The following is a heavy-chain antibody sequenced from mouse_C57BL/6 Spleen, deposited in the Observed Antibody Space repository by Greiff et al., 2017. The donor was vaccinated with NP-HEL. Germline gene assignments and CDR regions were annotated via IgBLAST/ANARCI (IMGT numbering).Heavy chain of an antibody. J-gene: IGHJ4*01. Sequence: VQLKESGPELVKPGASVKMSCKASGYTFTDYNMHWVKQSHGKSLEWIGYINPNNGGTSYNQKFKGKATLTVNKSSSTAYMELRSLTSEDSAVYYCARCEYYGSSYIYYYAMDYWGQGTSVTVSS. CDR3: ARCEYYGSSYIYYYAMDY. V-gene: IGHV1-22*01. CDR2: INPNNGGT. D-gene: IGHD1-1*01. CDR1: GYTFTDYN.